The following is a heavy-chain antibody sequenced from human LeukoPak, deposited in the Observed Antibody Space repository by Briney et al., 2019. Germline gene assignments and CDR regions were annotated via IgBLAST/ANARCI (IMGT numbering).Heavy chain of an antibody. D-gene: IGHD6-19*01. CDR2: ISYDGGNI. V-gene: IGHV3-30*04. J-gene: IGHJ4*02. Sequence: PGRSLRLSCPPSTFTLDIYAIHCVRQAPGKGLEWVALISYDGGNIYYADSVQGRFTISRDNSKNTLYLQMNSLRPEDTAVYYCLIDPRSRNGWPQNLFDYWGQGTLVTVSS. CDR1: TFTLDIYA. CDR3: LIDPRSRNGWPQNLFDY.